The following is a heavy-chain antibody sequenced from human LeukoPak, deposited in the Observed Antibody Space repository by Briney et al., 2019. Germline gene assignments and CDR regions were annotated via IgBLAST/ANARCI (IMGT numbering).Heavy chain of an antibody. V-gene: IGHV3-21*01. CDR2: ISSSSSYI. D-gene: IGHD3-10*01. CDR1: GFTFSSYS. CDR3: AGGENYYGSGSYRY. Sequence: GGPLRLSCAASGFTFSSYSMNWVRQAPGKGLEWVSSISSSSSYIYYADSVKGRFTISRDNAKNSLYLQMNSLRAEDTAVYYCAGGENYYGSGSYRYWGQGTLVTVSS. J-gene: IGHJ4*02.